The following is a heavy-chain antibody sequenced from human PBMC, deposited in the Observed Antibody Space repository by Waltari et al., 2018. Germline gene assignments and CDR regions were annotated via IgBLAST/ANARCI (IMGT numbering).Heavy chain of an antibody. CDR1: GGSLSSGDSY. Sequence: QVQLQESGAVLAKPSQTLSLTCTVSGGSLSSGDSYWCWIRQPPGKGLEWIGYIYYSGSTYYNPSLKSRVTISVDTSKNQFSLKLSSVTAADTAVYYCARNPYGDSTSVWGQGTLVTVSS. D-gene: IGHD4-17*01. J-gene: IGHJ4*02. V-gene: IGHV4-30-4*01. CDR2: IYYSGST. CDR3: ARNPYGDSTSV.